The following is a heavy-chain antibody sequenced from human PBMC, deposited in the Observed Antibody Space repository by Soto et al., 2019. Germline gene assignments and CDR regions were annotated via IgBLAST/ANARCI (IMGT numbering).Heavy chain of an antibody. CDR1: GLTFSNYY. CDR3: ARDRGYSHFYVQY. Sequence: PGGSLRLSCAASGLTFSNYYMSWIRQAPGQGLEWVSYISSSGSTTYYADSVKGRFTISRDNAKNSLYLQMNSLRAEDTAVYYCARDRGYSHFYVQYWGQGTLVTVSS. CDR2: ISSSGSTT. V-gene: IGHV3-11*01. D-gene: IGHD5-18*01. J-gene: IGHJ1*01.